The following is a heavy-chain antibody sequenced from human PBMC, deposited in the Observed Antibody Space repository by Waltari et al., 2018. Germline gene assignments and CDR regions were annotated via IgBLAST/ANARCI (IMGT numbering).Heavy chain of an antibody. V-gene: IGHV3-48*03. D-gene: IGHD5-18*01. Sequence: DVELVESGGGLVQPGGSLRLSCAASGFDFSSYDMNWVRQAPGKALEWFSLIDNSGTKIKYADSVMGRFTTSRDNAKKSLSLQLTSLRAEDTAVYYCVRESRKDLWLVLDNWGQGTLVTVSS. CDR1: GFDFSSYD. J-gene: IGHJ4*02. CDR2: IDNSGTKI. CDR3: VRESRKDLWLVLDN.